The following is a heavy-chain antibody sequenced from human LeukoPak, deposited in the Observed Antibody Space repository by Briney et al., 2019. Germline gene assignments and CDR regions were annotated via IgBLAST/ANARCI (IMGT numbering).Heavy chain of an antibody. CDR1: GYTFTSYG. Sequence: ASVKVSCKASGYTFTSYGISWVRQAPGQGLEWMGWISAYNGNTNYAQKLQGRVTMTTDTSTSTAYMELRSLRSDDTAVYYCARGEDYGDYVDWFDPWGQGTLVTVSS. CDR2: ISAYNGNT. V-gene: IGHV1-18*01. CDR3: ARGEDYGDYVDWFDP. J-gene: IGHJ5*02. D-gene: IGHD4-17*01.